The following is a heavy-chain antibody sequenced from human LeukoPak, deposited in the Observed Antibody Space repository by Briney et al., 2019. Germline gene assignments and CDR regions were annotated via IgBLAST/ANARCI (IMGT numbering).Heavy chain of an antibody. CDR1: GYGFTSYW. V-gene: IGHV5-51*01. Sequence: GESLKISCKGSGYGFTSYWIGWVRQMPGKGLEWMGIIYPGDSDTRYSLSFQGQVTISADKSISTAYLQWSSLKASDTAMYYCARHVVDTAMATAYWGQGTLVTVSS. CDR3: ARHVVDTAMATAY. CDR2: IYPGDSDT. J-gene: IGHJ4*02. D-gene: IGHD5-18*01.